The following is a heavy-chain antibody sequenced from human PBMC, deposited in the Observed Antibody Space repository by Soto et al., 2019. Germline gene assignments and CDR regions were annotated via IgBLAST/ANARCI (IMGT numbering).Heavy chain of an antibody. V-gene: IGHV1-46*01. CDR1: GYISTTYF. Sequence: ASVKVSCKATGYISTTYFMHWLRQAPGQGLDWMGIINPSGGRTTYAQNFQGRVTMTRDTSTSTVYMELSSLRSEDTAVYYCARDSCPTATCAGGRNHFDPWGQGTPVTVSS. D-gene: IGHD3-16*01. CDR3: ARDSCPTATCAGGRNHFDP. J-gene: IGHJ5*02. CDR2: INPSGGRT.